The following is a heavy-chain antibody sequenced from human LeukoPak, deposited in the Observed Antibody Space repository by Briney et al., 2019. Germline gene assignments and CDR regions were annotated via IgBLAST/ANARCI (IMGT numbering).Heavy chain of an antibody. J-gene: IGHJ6*03. CDR1: GFTFSSYS. CDR3: ARGTPMDYYYYYMDV. CDR2: ISSSSSYI. V-gene: IGHV3-21*01. Sequence: GGSLRLSCAASGFTFSSYSMNWVRQAPGKGLEWVSSISSSSSYIYYADSVKGRFTISRDNAKNTLYLQMNSLRAEDTAVYYCARGTPMDYYYYYMDVWGKGTTVTVSS. D-gene: IGHD3-10*01.